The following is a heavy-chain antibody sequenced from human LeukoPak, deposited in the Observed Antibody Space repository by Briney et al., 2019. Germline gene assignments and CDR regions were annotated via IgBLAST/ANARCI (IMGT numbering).Heavy chain of an antibody. CDR3: SRGRRSPDS. V-gene: IGHV3-49*03. J-gene: IGHJ5*01. D-gene: IGHD5-24*01. Sequence: GGSLRLSCTTSGFTFGDYAMSWFRQAPVKGLEWVGFIRSKAYGRTTEYAASLKGRITISRDDSKTIAYLQMSSLKTEDTAVYYCSRGRRSPDSWGQGTLVTVSS. CDR1: GFTFGDYA. CDR2: IRSKAYGRTT.